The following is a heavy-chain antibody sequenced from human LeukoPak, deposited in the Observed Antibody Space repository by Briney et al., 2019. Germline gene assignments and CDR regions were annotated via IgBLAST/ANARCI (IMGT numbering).Heavy chain of an antibody. Sequence: GGSLRLSCTASGFTFGDYAMSWFRQAPGKGQEWVGFIRSKAYGGTTEYAASVKGRFTISRDDSKSIAYLQMNSLKTEDTAVYYCTRDIEGLGNYYDSSGYYSRFDYWGQGTLVTVSS. CDR3: TRDIEGLGNYYDSSGYYSRFDY. V-gene: IGHV3-49*03. CDR2: IRSKAYGGTT. J-gene: IGHJ4*02. D-gene: IGHD3-22*01. CDR1: GFTFGDYA.